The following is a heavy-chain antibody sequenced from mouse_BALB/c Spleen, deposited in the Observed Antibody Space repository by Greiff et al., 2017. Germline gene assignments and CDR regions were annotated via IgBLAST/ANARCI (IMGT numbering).Heavy chain of an antibody. D-gene: IGHD2-10*02. J-gene: IGHJ4*01. Sequence: EVKLVESGGGLVQPGGSMKLSCVASGFTFSNYWMNWVRQSPEKGLEWVAEIRLKSNNYATHYAESVKGRFTISRDDSKSSVYLQMNNLRAEDTGIYYCTVYGKSYAMDYWGQGTSVTVSS. CDR1: GFTFSNYW. CDR2: IRLKSNNYAT. CDR3: TVYGKSYAMDY. V-gene: IGHV6-6*02.